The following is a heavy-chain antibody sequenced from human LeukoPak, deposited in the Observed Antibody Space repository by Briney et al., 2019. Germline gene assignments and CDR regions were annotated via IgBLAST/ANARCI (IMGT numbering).Heavy chain of an antibody. Sequence: SETLSLTCTVSGGSMTSYYWTWIRQPPGKGLEWIAYIYHSGTTNYNPSLKSRLSISLDTSKNQFSLRLTSVTATDTAVYYCATHRYSEWSRAFDIWGQGTMVTVSS. V-gene: IGHV4-59*08. J-gene: IGHJ3*02. CDR2: IYHSGTT. CDR3: ATHRYSEWSRAFDI. CDR1: GGSMTSYY. D-gene: IGHD3-3*01.